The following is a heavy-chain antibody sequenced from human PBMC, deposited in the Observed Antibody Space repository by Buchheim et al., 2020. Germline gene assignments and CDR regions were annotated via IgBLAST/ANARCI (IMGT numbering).Heavy chain of an antibody. V-gene: IGHV3-30*18. Sequence: QVQLVESGGGVVQPGRSLRLSCAASGFTLSSYGMHWVRQAPGKGLEWVAVISYDGSNKYYADFVKGRFTISRDNSKNTLYLQMNSLRAEDTAVYYCAKGSRTVTASPSIDYWGQGTL. CDR1: GFTLSSYG. J-gene: IGHJ4*02. CDR3: AKGSRTVTASPSIDY. D-gene: IGHD4-17*01. CDR2: ISYDGSNK.